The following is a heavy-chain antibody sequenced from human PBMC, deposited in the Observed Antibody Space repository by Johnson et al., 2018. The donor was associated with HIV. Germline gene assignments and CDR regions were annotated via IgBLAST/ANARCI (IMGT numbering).Heavy chain of an antibody. CDR3: AKDLYYYDSSGYFAFDI. V-gene: IGHV3-9*01. D-gene: IGHD3-22*01. J-gene: IGHJ3*02. Sequence: QLVESGGGVVQPGRSLRLSCAASGFTFDDYAMHWVRQAPGKGLEWVSGISWNSGSIGYADSVKGRFTISRDNAKNSLYLQMNSLRAEDTALYYCAKDLYYYDSSGYFAFDIWGQGTMVTVSS. CDR1: GFTFDDYA. CDR2: ISWNSGSI.